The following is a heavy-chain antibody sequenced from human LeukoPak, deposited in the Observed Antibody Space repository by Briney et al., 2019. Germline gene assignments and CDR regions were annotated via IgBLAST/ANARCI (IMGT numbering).Heavy chain of an antibody. CDR2: INPNSGGT. D-gene: IGHD3-22*01. J-gene: IGHJ5*02. CDR1: GYTFTGYY. Sequence: ASVKVSCKASGYTFTGYYMHWVRQAPGQGLEWMGWINPNSGGTNYAQKFQGRVTMTRDTSIRTAYMELSRLRSDDTAVYYCARGGLYYDSSGYRLDPWGQGTLVTVSS. V-gene: IGHV1-2*02. CDR3: ARGGLYYDSSGYRLDP.